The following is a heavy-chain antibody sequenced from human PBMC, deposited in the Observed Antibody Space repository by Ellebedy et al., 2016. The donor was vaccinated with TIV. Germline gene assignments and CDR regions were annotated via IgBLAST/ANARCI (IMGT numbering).Heavy chain of an antibody. V-gene: IGHV1-69*04. J-gene: IGHJ5*02. CDR1: GGTFSSYA. D-gene: IGHD3-9*01. CDR3: ARVLGYFVNP. Sequence: AASVKVSCKASGGTFSSYAISWVRQAPGQGLEWMGRIIPILGIANYAQKFQGRVTITADKSTSTAYMELSSLRSEDTVVYYCARVLGYFVNPWGQGTLVTVPS. CDR2: IIPILGIA.